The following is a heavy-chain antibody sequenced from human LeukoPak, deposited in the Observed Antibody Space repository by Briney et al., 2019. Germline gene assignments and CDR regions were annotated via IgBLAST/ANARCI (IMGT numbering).Heavy chain of an antibody. CDR2: IYHSGST. V-gene: IGHV4-30-2*01. J-gene: IGHJ6*03. CDR1: GGSISSGGYS. CDR3: ASIGLPRAPYYYYYYMDV. D-gene: IGHD3-10*01. Sequence: SETLSLTCAVSGGSISSGGYSWSWIRQPPGKGLEWIGYIYHSGSTYYNPSLKSRVTISVDRSKNQFSLKLSSVTAADTAVYYCASIGLPRAPYYYYYYMDVWGKGTTVTVSS.